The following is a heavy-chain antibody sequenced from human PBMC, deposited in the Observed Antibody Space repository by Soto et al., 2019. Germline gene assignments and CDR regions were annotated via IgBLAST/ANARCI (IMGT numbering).Heavy chain of an antibody. V-gene: IGHV1-46*01. J-gene: IGHJ4*02. D-gene: IGHD2-15*01. CDR3: ATALPPGGYCSGGSCYGGYY. CDR1: GYTFTTYY. Sequence: ASVKVSCKASGYTFTTYYMHWVRQAPGQGLEWMGIINPSGSTIYAQKFQGRVTMTEDTSTDTAYMELSSLRSEDTAVYYCATALPPGGYCSGGSCYGGYYWGQGTLVTVSS. CDR2: INPSGST.